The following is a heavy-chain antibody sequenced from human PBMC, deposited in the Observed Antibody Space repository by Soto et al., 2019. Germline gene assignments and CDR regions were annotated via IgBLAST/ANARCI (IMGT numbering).Heavy chain of an antibody. J-gene: IGHJ4*02. CDR3: VKDAPQPFSD. CDR2: ISGNAHAT. V-gene: IGHV3-23*01. D-gene: IGHD3-3*02. Sequence: EVHLLESAGGLVQPGGSLRISCAASGFIFSDYAMSWVRQAPGKGLEWVSAISGNAHATYYAASVKGRFTISRDNSKNTLYLQMDSLRREDTARYYCVKDAPQPFSDWGRGTLVTVSS. CDR1: GFIFSDYA.